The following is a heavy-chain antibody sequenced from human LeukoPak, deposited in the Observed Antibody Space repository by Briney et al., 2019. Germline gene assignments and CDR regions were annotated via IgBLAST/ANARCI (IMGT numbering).Heavy chain of an antibody. CDR2: IYHSGST. J-gene: IGHJ4*02. D-gene: IGHD2-2*02. V-gene: IGHV4-4*02. CDR1: GGSISSSNW. CDR3: AGIPDCSSTSCYMYFDY. Sequence: NSSGTLSLTCAVSGGSISSSNWWSWVRQPPGKGLEWIGEIYHSGSTNYNPSLKSRVTISVDKSKNQFSLKLSSVTAADTAVYYCAGIPDCSSTSCYMYFDYWGQGTLVTVSS.